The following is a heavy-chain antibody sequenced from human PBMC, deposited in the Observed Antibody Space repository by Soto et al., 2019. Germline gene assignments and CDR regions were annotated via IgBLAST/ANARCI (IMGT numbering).Heavy chain of an antibody. Sequence: SETLCLRGSVSGVSISCYYWNWIRQPPEKGLEWIGHVYYTGIISYNLSLNSRVTISVDMSKNQISLKLGSVTAADTAVYYCARLPASQYYHGADVWGQGIRVTVYS. D-gene: IGHD2-2*01. CDR1: GVSISCYY. J-gene: IGHJ6*02. CDR3: ARLPASQYYHGADV. CDR2: VYYTGII. V-gene: IGHV4-59*01.